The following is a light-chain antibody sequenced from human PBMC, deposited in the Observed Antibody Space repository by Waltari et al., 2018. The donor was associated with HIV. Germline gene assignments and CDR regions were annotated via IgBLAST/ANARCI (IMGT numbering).Light chain of an antibody. Sequence: QLALTQSPSASASVGASVNLTCTLRRGHSTYDIAWPQQQPEKGPRYLMKVNSDGSHKKEDGVPDRFSGSSSGAERYLTISSLQSEDEGDYYCQTWGSGIHVVFGGGTKVTVL. CDR1: RGHSTYD. CDR3: QTWGSGIHVV. V-gene: IGLV4-69*01. J-gene: IGLJ2*01. CDR2: VNSDGSH.